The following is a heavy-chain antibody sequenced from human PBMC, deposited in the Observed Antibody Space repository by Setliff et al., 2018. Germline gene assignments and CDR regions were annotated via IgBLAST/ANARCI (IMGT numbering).Heavy chain of an antibody. D-gene: IGHD6-13*01. CDR1: GYTFTSYG. Sequence: ASVKVSCKASGYTFTSYGISWVRLAPGRGLEWMGWISAYNGNTNYAQKLQGRVTMTTDTSTSTAYMELRSLRSDDTAVYYCARVGSSSWLHPDVYYYYGMDVWGQGTTVTVSS. CDR3: ARVGSSSWLHPDVYYYYGMDV. J-gene: IGHJ6*02. CDR2: ISAYNGNT. V-gene: IGHV1-18*01.